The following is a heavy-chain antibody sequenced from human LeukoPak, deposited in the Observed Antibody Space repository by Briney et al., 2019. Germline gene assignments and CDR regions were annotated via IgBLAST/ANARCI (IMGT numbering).Heavy chain of an antibody. J-gene: IGHJ4*02. CDR2: IYYSVST. D-gene: IGHD6-13*01. Sequence: SETLSLTCTVSGGSISSYYWSWIRQPPGEGLEWIGYIYYSVSTNYNPSLKSRVTISVDTSKNQFSLKLYSVTAADTAVYYCARVAAAGDYYFDYWGQGTLVTVSS. V-gene: IGHV4-59*01. CDR1: GGSISSYY. CDR3: ARVAAAGDYYFDY.